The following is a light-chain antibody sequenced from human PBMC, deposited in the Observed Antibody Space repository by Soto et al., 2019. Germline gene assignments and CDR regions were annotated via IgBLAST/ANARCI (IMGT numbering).Light chain of an antibody. CDR2: DAS. CDR1: QSVSSY. J-gene: IGKJ1*01. CDR3: QQRSNWPVT. Sequence: EIVLTQSPATLSLSPGERATLSCRASQSVSSYLAWYQQKPGQAPRLLIYDASSRATGIPARFSGSGSGTEFTLTISSLEPEDFAVYYCQQRSNWPVTFGLGTRVDIK. V-gene: IGKV3-11*01.